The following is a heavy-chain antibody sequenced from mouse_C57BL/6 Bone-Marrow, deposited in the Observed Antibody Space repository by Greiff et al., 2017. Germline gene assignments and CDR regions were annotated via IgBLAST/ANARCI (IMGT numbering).Heavy chain of an antibody. V-gene: IGHV1-74*01. Sequence: QVQLQQPGAELVKPGASVKVSCKASGYTFTSYWMHWVKQRPGQGLEWIGRIHPSDSDTNYNQKFKGKATLTVDQSSSTAYMQLSSLTSEDSAVYYCAIDPFITTVVAPFAYWGQGTLVTVSA. D-gene: IGHD1-1*01. CDR1: GYTFTSYW. CDR2: IHPSDSDT. CDR3: AIDPFITTVVAPFAY. J-gene: IGHJ3*01.